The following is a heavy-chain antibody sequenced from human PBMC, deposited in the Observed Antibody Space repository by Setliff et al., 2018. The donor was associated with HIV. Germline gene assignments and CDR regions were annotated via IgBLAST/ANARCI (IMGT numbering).Heavy chain of an antibody. CDR2: LIPIYATS. J-gene: IGHJ5*02. Sequence: GASVKVSCKASGGTFSSYAISWVRQAPGQGLEWMGGLIPIYATSDYAQKLQGRVTISTDESARTAYMELRSLRSEDTAVYYCAVGPHGDYELGWFDLWGQGTLVTAPQ. CDR3: AVGPHGDYELGWFDL. V-gene: IGHV1-69*05. D-gene: IGHD4-17*01. CDR1: GGTFSSYA.